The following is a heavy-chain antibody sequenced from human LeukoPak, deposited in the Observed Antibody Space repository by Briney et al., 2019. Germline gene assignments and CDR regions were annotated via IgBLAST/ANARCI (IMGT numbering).Heavy chain of an antibody. D-gene: IGHD6-13*01. J-gene: IGHJ6*02. Sequence: PGGALRLSCAASGFTFSSYGMHWVRQAPGKGLEWVAVIWYDGSIKFHVDSVKGRFTISRDNSKNTLYLQMNSLRAEDTAVYYCAGDPMTAAGSKDGMDVWGQGTTVTVSS. CDR3: AGDPMTAAGSKDGMDV. CDR2: IWYDGSIK. V-gene: IGHV3-33*01. CDR1: GFTFSSYG.